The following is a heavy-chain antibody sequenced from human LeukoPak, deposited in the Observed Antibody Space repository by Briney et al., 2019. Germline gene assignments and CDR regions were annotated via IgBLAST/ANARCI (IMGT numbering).Heavy chain of an antibody. D-gene: IGHD3-10*01. J-gene: IGHJ4*02. CDR2: INPNSGGT. CDR3: ARGGTELLWFGELTFDY. V-gene: IGHV1-2*02. CDR1: GYTFTGYY. Sequence: ASVKVSCKASGYTFTGYYMHWVRQAPGQGLEWMGWINPNSGGTNYAQKFQGRVTMTRDTSISTAYMELSRLRSDDTAVYYCARGGTELLWFGELTFDYWGQGTLVTVSS.